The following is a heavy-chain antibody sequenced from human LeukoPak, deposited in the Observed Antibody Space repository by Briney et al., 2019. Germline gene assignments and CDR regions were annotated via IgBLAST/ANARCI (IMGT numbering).Heavy chain of an antibody. J-gene: IGHJ4*02. V-gene: IGHV3-23*01. D-gene: IGHD3-3*01. Sequence: GGSLRLSCAASGFTFSSYAMSWVRQAPGKGLDWVSAISGSGGSTYYADSVKGRFTISRDNSKSTLYLQMNSLRAEDTALYYCAREEVFWSGRPFSPDHWGQGTLVSVSS. CDR3: AREEVFWSGRPFSPDH. CDR2: ISGSGGST. CDR1: GFTFSSYA.